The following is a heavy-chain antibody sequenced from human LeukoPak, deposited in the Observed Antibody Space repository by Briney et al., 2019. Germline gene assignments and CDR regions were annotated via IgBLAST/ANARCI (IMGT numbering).Heavy chain of an antibody. J-gene: IGHJ4*02. V-gene: IGHV3-30-3*01. CDR2: ISYDGSNK. CDR3: ASWDIVVVGFDY. Sequence: GGSLRLSCAASGFTFSSYAMHWVRQAPGKGLEWVAVISYDGSNKYYADSVKGRFTISRDNSKNTLYLQMNSLRAEDTAVYYCASWDIVVVGFDYWGQGTLVTVSS. CDR1: GFTFSSYA. D-gene: IGHD2-2*01.